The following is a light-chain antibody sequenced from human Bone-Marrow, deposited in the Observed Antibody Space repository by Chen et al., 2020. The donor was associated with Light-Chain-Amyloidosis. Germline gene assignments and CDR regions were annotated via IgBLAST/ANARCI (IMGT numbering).Light chain of an antibody. CDR3: QAWDSSLYVV. CDR1: RWGNEH. Sequence: SYELTQPPSVSVSPAQTASITCSGQRWGNEHVSWYQQRPGQSPVLVIFEHNKRPSGIPERFSGSKSGNTATLTISGTQAMDEADYYCQAWDSSLYVVFGGGTKLTVL. V-gene: IGLV3-1*01. J-gene: IGLJ2*01. CDR2: EHN.